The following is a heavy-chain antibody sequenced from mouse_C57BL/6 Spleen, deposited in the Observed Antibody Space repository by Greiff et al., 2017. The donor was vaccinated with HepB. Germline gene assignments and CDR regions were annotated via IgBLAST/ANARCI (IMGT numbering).Heavy chain of an antibody. J-gene: IGHJ4*01. Sequence: VQLQQSGAELARPGASVKLSCKASGYTFTSYGISWVKQRTGQGLEWIGEIYPRSGNTYYNEKFKGKATLTADKSSRTAYMELRSLTSEDSAVYFCAKDYSGAMDYWGQGTSVTVSS. V-gene: IGHV1-81*01. CDR3: AKDYSGAMDY. CDR1: GYTFTSYG. CDR2: IYPRSGNT. D-gene: IGHD2-12*01.